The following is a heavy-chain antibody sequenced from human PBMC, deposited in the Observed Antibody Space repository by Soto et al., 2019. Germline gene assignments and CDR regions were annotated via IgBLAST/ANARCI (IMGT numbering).Heavy chain of an antibody. V-gene: IGHV1-24*01. Sequence: ASVKVSCKVSGYTLTELSMHWVRQAPGKGLEWMGGFDPEDGETIYAQKFQGRVTMTEDTSTDTAYMELSSLRSEDTAVYYCATTTMGVVPAAMPYYYYYGMDVWGQGTTVTVSS. J-gene: IGHJ6*02. CDR2: FDPEDGET. CDR1: GYTLTELS. D-gene: IGHD2-2*01. CDR3: ATTTMGVVPAAMPYYYYYGMDV.